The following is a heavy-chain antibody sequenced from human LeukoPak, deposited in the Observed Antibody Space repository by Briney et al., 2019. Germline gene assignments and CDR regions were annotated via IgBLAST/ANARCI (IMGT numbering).Heavy chain of an antibody. CDR2: IKGDGSET. CDR3: ATDHRVAVAGMWSY. Sequence: GGSLRLSCAASGFTFSTYWMSWIRQAPGKGLEWVAHIKGDGSETYYVDSVKGRFTISGDNAKNSLYLQMNSLRSEDTAVYYCATDHRVAVAGMWSYWGQGTLVTVSS. D-gene: IGHD6-19*01. J-gene: IGHJ4*02. V-gene: IGHV3-7*03. CDR1: GFTFSTYW.